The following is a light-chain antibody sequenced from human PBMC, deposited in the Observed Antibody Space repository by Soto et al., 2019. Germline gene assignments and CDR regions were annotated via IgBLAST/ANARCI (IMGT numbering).Light chain of an antibody. CDR2: GAS. J-gene: IGKJ3*01. Sequence: EIVLTQSPGTLSLSPGERAALSCRASQSVSGSYVAWYQQKPGQAPRLLIYGASNRATGIPDRFSGSGSGTDFTLTITRLEPEDFAVYSCQQYGRSPFTFGHGTKVDIK. CDR1: QSVSGSY. CDR3: QQYGRSPFT. V-gene: IGKV3-20*01.